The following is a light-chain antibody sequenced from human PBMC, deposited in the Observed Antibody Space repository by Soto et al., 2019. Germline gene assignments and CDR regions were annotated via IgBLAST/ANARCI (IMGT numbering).Light chain of an antibody. CDR2: DTN. Sequence: QAVVTQEPSLTVSPGGTVSLTCGSNTVAVTIGHYPYWFQQKPGQAPRTLVYDTNNRHSWTPARFSGSLLGGKAALTLSGAQPEDEADYYCLISSGGARVFGGGTKLTVL. CDR1: TVAVTIGHY. V-gene: IGLV7-46*01. J-gene: IGLJ3*02. CDR3: LISSGGARV.